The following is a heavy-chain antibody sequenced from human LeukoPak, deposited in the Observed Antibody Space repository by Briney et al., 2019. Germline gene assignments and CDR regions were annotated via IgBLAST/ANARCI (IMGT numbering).Heavy chain of an antibody. CDR3: ARDAPSPIVVVTATPNWFDP. CDR1: GFTFSSYS. D-gene: IGHD2-21*02. CDR2: ISSSSSTI. V-gene: IGHV3-48*04. Sequence: GGSLRLSCAASGFTFSSYSMNWVRQAPGKGLEWVSYISSSSSTIYYADSVKGRFTISRDNAKNSLYLQMNSLRAEDTAVYYCARDAPSPIVVVTATPNWFDPWGQGTLVTVSS. J-gene: IGHJ5*02.